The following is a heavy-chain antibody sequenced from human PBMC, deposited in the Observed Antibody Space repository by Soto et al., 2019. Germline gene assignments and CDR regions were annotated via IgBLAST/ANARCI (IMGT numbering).Heavy chain of an antibody. V-gene: IGHV4-34*01. CDR1: GGSFSGYY. D-gene: IGHD2-2*01. J-gene: IGHJ6*02. CDR3: ASGTIYHSYGMDV. CDR2: INHSGST. Sequence: PSETLSLTCAVYGGSFSGYYWTWIRQPPGTGLEWIGEINHSGSTNYNPSLKSRVTISVDTSKNQFSLKLSSVTAADTAVYYCASGTIYHSYGMDVWGQGKMVTVSS.